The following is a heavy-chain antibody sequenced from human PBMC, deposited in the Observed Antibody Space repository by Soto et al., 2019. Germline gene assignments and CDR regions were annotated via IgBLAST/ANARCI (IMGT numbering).Heavy chain of an antibody. CDR1: GFTFSRYW. CDR2: IDGDGRRT. CDR3: ARGALHNLYMDV. J-gene: IGHJ6*03. Sequence: EVQVVESGGGLVQPGGSLRLSCAASGFTFSRYWMHWVRQAPGQGLVWVSRIDGDGRRTNYADSVKGRVTISRDNAKNTLYLRMNSLRAEDTAVYCCARGALHNLYMDVWGKGTTVTVSS. D-gene: IGHD1-1*01. V-gene: IGHV3-74*01.